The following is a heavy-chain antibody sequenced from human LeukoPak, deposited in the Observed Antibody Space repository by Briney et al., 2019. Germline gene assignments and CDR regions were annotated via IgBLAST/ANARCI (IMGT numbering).Heavy chain of an antibody. D-gene: IGHD3-10*01. Sequence: SETLSLTCTVSGGSISSTSYYWGWIRQPPGKGLEWIGSINFSGNTYYNPSPKSRVTISVDTSKNQFSLKVSSVTAADTAVYYCARTLKWFGDYKGYFDYWGQGTLVTVSS. V-gene: IGHV4-39*01. J-gene: IGHJ4*02. CDR3: ARTLKWFGDYKGYFDY. CDR1: GGSISSTSYY. CDR2: INFSGNT.